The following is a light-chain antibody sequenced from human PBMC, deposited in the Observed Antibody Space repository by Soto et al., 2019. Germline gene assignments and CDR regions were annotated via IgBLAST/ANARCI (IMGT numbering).Light chain of an antibody. Sequence: EIVLTQSPGTLSLSPGERATLSCRASQSVTSSYLAWYQQRPGQAPRLLIYATSSRATGIPDRFSGSGSGTDFILTISRLEPEDFAVYYCQNYDNSRRYTFGQGPKLQSK. CDR2: ATS. CDR3: QNYDNSRRYT. V-gene: IGKV3-20*01. CDR1: QSVTSSY. J-gene: IGKJ2*01.